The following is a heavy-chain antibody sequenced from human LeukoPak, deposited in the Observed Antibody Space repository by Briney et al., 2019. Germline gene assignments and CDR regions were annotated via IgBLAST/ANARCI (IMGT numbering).Heavy chain of an antibody. D-gene: IGHD5-18*01. CDR2: IYYSGST. J-gene: IGHJ6*02. CDR3: ARDPGYSYGYDHYYYGMDV. CDR1: GGSISSYY. Sequence: SETLSLTCTVSGGSISSYYWSWIRQPPGKGLEWIGYIYYSGSTNYNPSLKSRVTISVDTSKKQFSLKLNSVTAADTAVYYCARDPGYSYGYDHYYYGMDVWGQGTTVTVSS. V-gene: IGHV4-59*13.